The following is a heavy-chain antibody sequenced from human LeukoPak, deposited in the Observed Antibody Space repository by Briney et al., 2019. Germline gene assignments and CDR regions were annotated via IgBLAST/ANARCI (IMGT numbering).Heavy chain of an antibody. CDR2: IDISGST. Sequence: SETLSLTCTVSGGSISSGSYYWSWIRQPAGKGLEWIGRIDISGSTNYNPSLKSRVSISVDTSKNQFSLKLSSVTAADTAVYYCARFDTPPGRPFDYWGQGTLVTVSS. CDR1: GGSISSGSYY. J-gene: IGHJ4*02. D-gene: IGHD2-15*01. CDR3: ARFDTPPGRPFDY. V-gene: IGHV4-61*02.